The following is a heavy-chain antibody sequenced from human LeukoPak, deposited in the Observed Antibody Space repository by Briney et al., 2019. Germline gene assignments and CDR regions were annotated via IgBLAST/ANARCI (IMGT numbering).Heavy chain of an antibody. V-gene: IGHV3-21*01. CDR1: GFTFSSYS. D-gene: IGHD2-21*01. CDR2: ISSSSSYI. Sequence: PGGSLRLSCAASGFTFSSYSMNWVRQAPGKGLEWVSSISSSSSYIYYAGSVKGRFTISRDNAKNSLYLQMNSLRAEDTAVYYCARCKRHKEGFDPWGQGTLVTVSS. J-gene: IGHJ5*02. CDR3: ARCKRHKEGFDP.